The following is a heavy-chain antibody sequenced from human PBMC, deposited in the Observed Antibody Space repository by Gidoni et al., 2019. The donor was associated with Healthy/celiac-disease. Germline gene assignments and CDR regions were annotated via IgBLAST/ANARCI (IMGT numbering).Heavy chain of an antibody. D-gene: IGHD3-22*01. CDR2: ITHSGST. CDR3: ARKRPMIVVATPGFFDY. J-gene: IGHJ4*02. CDR1: CGSFSGYC. V-gene: IGHV4-34*01. Sequence: QVQLQQWGAGLSKPSETLSLTCAVYCGSFSGYCWSWIRQPPGKGLEWIGEITHSGSTNYNPYLKSRVTISVDTSKSQFSLKLSSVTAADTAVYYCARKRPMIVVATPGFFDYWGQGTLVTVSS.